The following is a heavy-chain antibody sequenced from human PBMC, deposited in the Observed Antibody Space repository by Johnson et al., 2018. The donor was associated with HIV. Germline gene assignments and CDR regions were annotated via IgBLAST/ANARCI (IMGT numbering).Heavy chain of an antibody. CDR2: ISYDGSNK. CDR3: ARAKDYVWRAFDI. J-gene: IGHJ3*02. V-gene: IGHV3-30*14. Sequence: QVQLMESGGGLVQPGGSLRLSCAASGFTVSSYAMHWVRQAPGKGLEWVAVISYDGSNKYYADSVKGRFTISRDNSKNTLYLQMNSLRAEDTAVYHCARAKDYVWRAFDIWGKGTMVSVSS. D-gene: IGHD3-16*01. CDR1: GFTVSSYA.